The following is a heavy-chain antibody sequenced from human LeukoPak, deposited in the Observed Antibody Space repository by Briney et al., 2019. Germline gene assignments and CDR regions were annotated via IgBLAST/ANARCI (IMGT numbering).Heavy chain of an antibody. CDR1: GYSISSGYY. CDR2: INHSGRT. J-gene: IGHJ4*02. CDR3: ARNLGYSSLDY. D-gene: IGHD6-13*01. Sequence: PAETLSLTCAVSGYSISSGYYWCWIRRPPGKGLEWIGSINHSGRTYYNPSLKSRVTISVDTSKNQFSLMLSSVTAADTAVYYCARNLGYSSLDYWGQGTLLTVSS. V-gene: IGHV4-38-2*01.